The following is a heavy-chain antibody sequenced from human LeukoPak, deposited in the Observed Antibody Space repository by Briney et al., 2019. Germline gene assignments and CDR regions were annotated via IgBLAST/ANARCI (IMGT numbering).Heavy chain of an antibody. J-gene: IGHJ3*02. Sequence: SETLSLTCTVSGGSISSYYWSWIRQPPGKGLEWIGYIYYSGSTNYNPSLKSQVTISVDTSKNQFSLKLSSVTAADTAVYYCARGRDGYPIDAFDIWGQGTMVTVSS. V-gene: IGHV4-59*08. CDR2: IYYSGST. D-gene: IGHD5-12*01. CDR3: ARGRDGYPIDAFDI. CDR1: GGSISSYY.